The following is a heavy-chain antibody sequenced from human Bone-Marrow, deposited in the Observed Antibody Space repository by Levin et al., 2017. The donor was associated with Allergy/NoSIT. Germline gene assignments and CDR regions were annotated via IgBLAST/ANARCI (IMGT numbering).Heavy chain of an antibody. CDR3: ARSTGGYSYASNYYYYYGMDV. CDR1: GFSLSTDKMC. CDR2: IDWHDDK. V-gene: IGHV2-70*01. Sequence: QTLSLTCTFSGFSLSTDKMCVNWIRQPPGKALEWLALIDWHDDKFYSTSLKTRLTISKDTSKNQVVLTMTNVGPVDTATYFCARSTGGYSYASNYYYYYGMDVWGRGTAVTVSS. D-gene: IGHD5-18*01. J-gene: IGHJ6*02.